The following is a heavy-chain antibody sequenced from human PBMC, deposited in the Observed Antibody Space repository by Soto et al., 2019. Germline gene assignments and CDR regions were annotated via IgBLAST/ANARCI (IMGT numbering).Heavy chain of an antibody. CDR3: ARGWELGWFAP. CDR1: GFTFSSYA. J-gene: IGHJ5*02. V-gene: IGHV3-30-3*01. CDR2: ISYDGSNK. D-gene: IGHD1-26*01. Sequence: QVQLVESGGGVVQPGRSLRLSCAASGFTFSSYAMHWVRQAPGKGLEWVAVISYDGSNKYYADSVKGRFTISRDNSKNTLYLQMNSLRAEDTAVYYCARGWELGWFAPWGQGTLVTVSS.